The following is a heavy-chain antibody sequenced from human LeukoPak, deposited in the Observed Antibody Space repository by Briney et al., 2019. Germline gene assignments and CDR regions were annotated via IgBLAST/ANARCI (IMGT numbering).Heavy chain of an antibody. CDR3: ASGVVTTVDYYYGMDV. CDR1: GGSISSGDYY. Sequence: PSQTLSLTCTVSGGSISSGDYYWSWIRQPPGKGLEWIGYIYYSGSTYYNPSLKSRVTISVDTSKNQFSLKLSSVTAADTAVYYCASGVVTTVDYYYGMDVWGQGTTVTVSS. D-gene: IGHD4-23*01. CDR2: IYYSGST. V-gene: IGHV4-30-4*01. J-gene: IGHJ6*02.